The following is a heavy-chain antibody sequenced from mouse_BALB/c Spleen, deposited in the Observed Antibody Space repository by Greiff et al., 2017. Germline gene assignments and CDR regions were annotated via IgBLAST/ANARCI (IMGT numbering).Heavy chain of an antibody. CDR3: ARAYDYDGPYYAMDY. Sequence: EVKLVESGGGLVKPGGSLKLSCAASGFTFSSYAMSWVRQTPEKRLEWVASISSGGSTYYPDSVKGRFTISRDNARNILYLQMSSPRSEDTAMYYCARAYDYDGPYYAMDYWGQGTSVTVSS. CDR1: GFTFSSYA. CDR2: ISSGGST. J-gene: IGHJ4*01. V-gene: IGHV5-6-5*01. D-gene: IGHD2-4*01.